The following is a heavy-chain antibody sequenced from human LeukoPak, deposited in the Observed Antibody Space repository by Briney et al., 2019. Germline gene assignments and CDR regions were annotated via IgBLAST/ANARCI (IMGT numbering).Heavy chain of an antibody. CDR3: ARGSMVRGPRPLY. J-gene: IGHJ4*02. CDR1: GYTFTSYD. D-gene: IGHD3-10*01. CDR2: MNPNSGNT. V-gene: IGHV1-8*01. Sequence: ASVKVSCKASGYTFTSYDINWVRQATGQGLEWMGWMNPNSGNTGYAQKFQGRVTMTRNTSISTAYMELSSLRSEDTAVYYRARGSMVRGPRPLYWGQGTLVTVSS.